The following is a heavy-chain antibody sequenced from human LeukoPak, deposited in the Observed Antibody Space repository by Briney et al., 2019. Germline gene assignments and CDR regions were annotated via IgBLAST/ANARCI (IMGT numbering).Heavy chain of an antibody. V-gene: IGHV4-4*02. CDR2: ISLSGYT. D-gene: IGHD1-26*01. CDR1: GGSITTTNY. CDR3: SRESGPYSPFGH. J-gene: IGHJ4*02. Sequence: SLTLSLTCGVSGGSITTTNYWSWVRHSPGRGLEWIGEISLSGYTGFNPSLRGRVTMSLDESKNHLSLTLTSVTAEDTAIYYCSRESGPYSPFGHWGQGILVIVTT.